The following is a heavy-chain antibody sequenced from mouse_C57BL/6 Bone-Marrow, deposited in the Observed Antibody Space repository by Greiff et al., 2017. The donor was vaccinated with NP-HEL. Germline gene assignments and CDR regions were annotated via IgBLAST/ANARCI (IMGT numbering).Heavy chain of an antibody. D-gene: IGHD2-4*01. CDR3: ARDDDYYWYFDV. CDR2: INYDGSST. CDR1: GFTFSDYY. J-gene: IGHJ1*03. Sequence: EVQVVESEGGLVQPGSSMKLSCTASGFTFSDYYMAWVRQVPEKGLEWVANINYDGSSTYYLDSLKSRFIISRDNAKNILYLQMSSLKSEDTATYYCARDDDYYWYFDVWGTGTTVTVSS. V-gene: IGHV5-16*01.